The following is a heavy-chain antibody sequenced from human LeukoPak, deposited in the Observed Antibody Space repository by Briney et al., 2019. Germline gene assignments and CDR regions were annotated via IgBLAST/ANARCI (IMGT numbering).Heavy chain of an antibody. J-gene: IGHJ5*02. Sequence: SETLSLTCAVYGGSFSGYYWSWIRQPPGKGLEWIGEINHSGSTNYNPSLKTRVTISVDTSKNQFSLKLSSVTAADTAVYCGARATGRITMVRGVLLPWGPRTLVTVSS. CDR3: ARATGRITMVRGVLLP. D-gene: IGHD3-10*01. CDR2: INHSGST. CDR1: GGSFSGYY. V-gene: IGHV4-34*01.